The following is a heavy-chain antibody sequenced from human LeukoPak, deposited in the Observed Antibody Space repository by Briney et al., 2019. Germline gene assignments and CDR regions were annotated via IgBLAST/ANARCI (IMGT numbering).Heavy chain of an antibody. V-gene: IGHV3-48*03. D-gene: IGHD3-10*01. CDR2: ISSSGSTI. CDR3: ARTTMVRGVMTY. CDR1: GFTFSSYG. Sequence: QSGGSLRLSCAASGFTFSSYGMNWVRQAPGKGLEWVSYISSSGSTIYYADSVKGRFTISRDNAKNSLYLQMNSLRAGDTAVYYCARTTMVRGVMTYWGQGTLVTVSS. J-gene: IGHJ4*02.